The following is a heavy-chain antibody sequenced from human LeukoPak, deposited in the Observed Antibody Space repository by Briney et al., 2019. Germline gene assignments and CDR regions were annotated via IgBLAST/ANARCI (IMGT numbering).Heavy chain of an antibody. CDR3: AKDQSGSWYPSFDY. D-gene: IGHD6-13*01. CDR1: GFTFDDYA. Sequence: GGSLRLSCAASGFTFDDYAMHWVRQAPGKGLEWVSGISWNSGSIGYADSVKGRFTISRDNAKNSLYLQMNSLRAEDTALYYCAKDQSGSWYPSFDYWGQGTLVTVSS. CDR2: ISWNSGSI. J-gene: IGHJ4*02. V-gene: IGHV3-9*01.